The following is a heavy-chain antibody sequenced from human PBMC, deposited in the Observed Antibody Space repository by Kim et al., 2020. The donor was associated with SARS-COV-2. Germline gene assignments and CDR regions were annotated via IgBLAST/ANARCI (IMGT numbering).Heavy chain of an antibody. Sequence: VKGRFTISRDNTKNSLYLKMNSLRAEDTTVYYCARDTAYSSGWYQIPMDVWGQGTTVTVSS. CDR3: ARDTAYSSGWYQIPMDV. J-gene: IGHJ6*02. D-gene: IGHD6-13*01. V-gene: IGHV3-11*05.